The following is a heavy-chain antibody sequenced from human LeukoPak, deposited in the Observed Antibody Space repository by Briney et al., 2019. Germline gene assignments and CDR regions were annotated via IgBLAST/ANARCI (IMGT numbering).Heavy chain of an antibody. CDR2: INPNSGGT. J-gene: IGHJ4*02. CDR1: GYTFTGYY. Sequence: ASVKVSCKASGYTFTGYYMHWVRQAPGQGLEWMGWINPNSGGTNYAQKFQGRVTMTRDTSITTAYMELSRLKSDDTAIYYCARVRAYSSGWYNFFDYWGQGTLVTVSS. V-gene: IGHV1-2*02. D-gene: IGHD6-19*01. CDR3: ARVRAYSSGWYNFFDY.